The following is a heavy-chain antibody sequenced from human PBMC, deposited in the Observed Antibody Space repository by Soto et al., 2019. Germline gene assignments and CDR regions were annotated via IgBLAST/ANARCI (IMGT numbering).Heavy chain of an antibody. V-gene: IGHV3-48*03. CDR3: ARGERGLAPSFEC. J-gene: IGHJ4*02. D-gene: IGHD3-16*01. CDR2: SSSSGSTR. CDR1: GFTFSSYE. Sequence: PGGSLRCSCAASGFTFSSYEMHWVRQAAWEGLEGVSYSSSSGSTRHYADSVKGRFTISRDNAKNSLYLQMSSLRSGDTAVYYCARGERGLAPSFECGGQRTRVTAST.